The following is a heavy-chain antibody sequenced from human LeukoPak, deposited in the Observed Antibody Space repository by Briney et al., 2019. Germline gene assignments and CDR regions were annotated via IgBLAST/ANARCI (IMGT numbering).Heavy chain of an antibody. J-gene: IGHJ4*02. CDR2: IYTSGST. V-gene: IGHV4-61*02. CDR1: GGSISSGSYY. Sequence: SQTLSLTCTVSGGSISSGSYYWSWIRQPAGKGLEWIGRIYTSGSTNYNPSLKSRVTTSVDTSKNQFSLKLSSVTAADTAVYYCARARYSSGIEFDYWGQGTLVTVSS. CDR3: ARARYSSGIEFDY. D-gene: IGHD6-19*01.